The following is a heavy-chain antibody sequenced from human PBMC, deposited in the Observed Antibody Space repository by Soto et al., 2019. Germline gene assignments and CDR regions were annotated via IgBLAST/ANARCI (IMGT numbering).Heavy chain of an antibody. D-gene: IGHD1-26*01. CDR3: AKESGSYLYYYYYMDV. Sequence: PGGSLRLSCAASGFTFSSYGMHWVRQAPGKGLEWVAVISYDGSNIYYADSVKGRFTISRDNSKNTLYLQMNSLRPEDTAVYYCAKESGSYLYYYYYMDVWGKGTTVTVSS. J-gene: IGHJ6*03. CDR1: GFTFSSYG. V-gene: IGHV3-30*18. CDR2: ISYDGSNI.